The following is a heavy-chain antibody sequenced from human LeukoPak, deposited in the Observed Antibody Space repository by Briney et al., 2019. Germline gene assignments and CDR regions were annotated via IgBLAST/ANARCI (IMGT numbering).Heavy chain of an antibody. CDR3: ARCSGYSYGSLFCGAFDI. J-gene: IGHJ3*02. D-gene: IGHD5-18*01. Sequence: PSQTLSLTCTVSGDYISRGEYYWSWIRQHPGKGLEWLGYIYYSGTPYYNPSLDTRVTISVDTSKNQFSLKPSSVTAADTAVYYCARCSGYSYGSLFCGAFDIWGQGTMVTVSS. CDR1: GDYISRGEYY. V-gene: IGHV4-31*03. CDR2: IYYSGTP.